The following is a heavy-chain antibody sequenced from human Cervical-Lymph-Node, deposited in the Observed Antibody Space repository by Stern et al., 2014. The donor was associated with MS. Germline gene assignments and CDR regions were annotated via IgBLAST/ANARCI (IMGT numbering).Heavy chain of an antibody. CDR2: ISAYMGNT. J-gene: IGHJ3*02. D-gene: IGHD2-15*01. CDR1: GYTFTSYG. V-gene: IGHV1-18*01. Sequence: VQLVESGAEVKKPGASVKVSCKASGYTFTSYGISWVREAPGQGLEWMGWISAYMGNTTYPQSLQGRVTMPTAPSTSPAYLELRSLRSDDTAVYYCARGLLGSENAFDIWGQGTMFTVPS. CDR3: ARGLLGSENAFDI.